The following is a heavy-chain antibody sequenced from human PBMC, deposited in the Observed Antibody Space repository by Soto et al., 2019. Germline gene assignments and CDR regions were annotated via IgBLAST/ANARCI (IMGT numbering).Heavy chain of an antibody. J-gene: IGHJ4*02. V-gene: IGHV1-46*01. CDR1: GYSFFSYY. CDR3: ARGGATIFGVIDS. Sequence: GASVKVSCKASGYSFFSYYIHWVRQAPGQGLEWMGRFLASGGNTDYAQRFRGRVSMTRDTSTTNTASLELTSLTSDDTAVYYCARGGATIFGVIDSWGQGTRVTVSS. CDR2: FLASGGNT. D-gene: IGHD3-3*02.